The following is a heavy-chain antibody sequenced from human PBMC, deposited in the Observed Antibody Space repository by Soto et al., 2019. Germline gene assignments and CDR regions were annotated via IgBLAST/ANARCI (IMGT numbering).Heavy chain of an antibody. CDR3: ARETAILGWFDP. V-gene: IGHV3-74*01. Sequence: GSLRLSCAASGFTFSSYWMHWVRQAPGKGLVWVSRINSDGSSTSYADSVKGRFTISRDNAKNTLYLQMNSLRAEDTAVYYCARETAILGWFDPWGQGTLVTVSS. J-gene: IGHJ5*02. CDR2: INSDGSST. CDR1: GFTFSSYW. D-gene: IGHD2-21*02.